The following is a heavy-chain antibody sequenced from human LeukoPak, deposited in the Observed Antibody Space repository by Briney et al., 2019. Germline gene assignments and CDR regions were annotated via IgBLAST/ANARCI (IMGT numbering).Heavy chain of an antibody. CDR2: IRYDGSNQ. CDR1: GFIFSGYG. J-gene: IGHJ4*02. D-gene: IGHD3-10*01. CDR3: AKDSERDQYYYGPGSYYNF. Sequence: GGSLRLSCAASGFIFSGYGMHWVRQVPGKGPEWVAYIRYDGSNQYYADSVKGRFTISRDNSKNTLYLQMNSLRAEDTAVYYCAKDSERDQYYYGPGSYYNFWGQGSLVTVSS. V-gene: IGHV3-30*02.